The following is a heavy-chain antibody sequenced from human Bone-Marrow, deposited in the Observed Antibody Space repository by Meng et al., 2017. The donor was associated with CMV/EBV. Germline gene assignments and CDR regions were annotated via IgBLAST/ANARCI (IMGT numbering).Heavy chain of an antibody. D-gene: IGHD6-6*01. J-gene: IGHJ4*02. CDR3: ARGMQLVPFDY. CDR1: GGSFSGYY. Sequence: SETLSLTCAVYGGSFSGYYWSWIRQPPGKGLEWIGEISHSGSTNYNPSLKSRVTISVDTSKNQFSLKLSSVTAADTAVYYCARGMQLVPFDYWGQGTLVPVSS. CDR2: ISHSGST. V-gene: IGHV4-34*01.